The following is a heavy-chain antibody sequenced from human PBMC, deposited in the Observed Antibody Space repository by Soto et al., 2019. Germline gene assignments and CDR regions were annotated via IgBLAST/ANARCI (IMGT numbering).Heavy chain of an antibody. CDR2: ISTGGSTI. V-gene: IGHV3-48*03. Sequence: PGGSLRLSCSASGFTLSSYEMHWVRQAPGKGLEWVSYISTGGSTIYYADSVKGRFTISRDNPKNALYLEMNRLRPEDTAVYYCARVRAGEANGYYGMDLWGQGTTVTVSS. CDR1: GFTLSSYE. D-gene: IGHD1-26*01. CDR3: ARVRAGEANGYYGMDL. J-gene: IGHJ6*01.